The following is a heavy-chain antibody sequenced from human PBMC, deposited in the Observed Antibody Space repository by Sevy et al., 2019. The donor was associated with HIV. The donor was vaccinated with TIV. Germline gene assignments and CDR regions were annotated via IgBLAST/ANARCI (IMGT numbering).Heavy chain of an antibody. CDR2: ISSSSSYI. V-gene: IGHV3-21*01. J-gene: IGHJ5*02. CDR3: ARDRIFGVVIPPNWFDP. D-gene: IGHD3-3*01. CDR1: GFTFSSYS. Sequence: GALRLSCAASGFTFSSYSMNWVRQAPGKGLEWVSSISSSSSYIYYADSVKGRFTISRDNAKNSLYLQMNSLRAEDTAVYYCARDRIFGVVIPPNWFDPWGQGTLVTVSS.